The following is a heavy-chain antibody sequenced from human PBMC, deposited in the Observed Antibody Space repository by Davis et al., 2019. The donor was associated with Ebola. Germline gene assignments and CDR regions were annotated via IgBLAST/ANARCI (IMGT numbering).Heavy chain of an antibody. J-gene: IGHJ4*02. CDR2: ISSSGSPI. Sequence: PGGSLRLSCTGSGFSFSSSEMNWVRQAPGKGLEWLSHISSSGSPIYYGDSVKGRFTISRDNAKNSLYLQMNNLRAEDTAVYYCVREGVLGSSGWYLDSWGQGTLVTVSS. CDR1: GFSFSSSE. V-gene: IGHV3-48*03. CDR3: VREGVLGSSGWYLDS. D-gene: IGHD6-19*01.